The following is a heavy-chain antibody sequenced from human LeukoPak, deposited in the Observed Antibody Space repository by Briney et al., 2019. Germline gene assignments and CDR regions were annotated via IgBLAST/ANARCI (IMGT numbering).Heavy chain of an antibody. CDR1: GYTFTSYA. V-gene: IGHV7-4-1*02. CDR2: INTNTGNP. J-gene: IGHJ6*03. CDR3: ARDGYGDYVGGDYYYYYMDV. D-gene: IGHD4-17*01. Sequence: ASVKVSCKASGYTFTSYAMNWVRQAPGQGLEWMGWINTNTGNPTYAQGFTGRFVFSLDTSVSTAYLQISSLKAEDTAVYYCARDGYGDYVGGDYYYYYMDVWGQGTMVTVSS.